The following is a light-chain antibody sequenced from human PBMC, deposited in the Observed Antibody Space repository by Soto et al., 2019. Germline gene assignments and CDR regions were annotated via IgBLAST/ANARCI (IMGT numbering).Light chain of an antibody. CDR2: HAS. CDR1: QSISRW. CDR3: QQYNTYLS. Sequence: DIQMTQSPSTLSASVGNRVTISCRASQSISRWLAWYQQIPGRAPTLLIYHASTLESGVPSRFSGSGSGTEFALTLISLQVDDVATYYCQQYNTYLSFGQGTKVVIK. J-gene: IGKJ1*01. V-gene: IGKV1-5*01.